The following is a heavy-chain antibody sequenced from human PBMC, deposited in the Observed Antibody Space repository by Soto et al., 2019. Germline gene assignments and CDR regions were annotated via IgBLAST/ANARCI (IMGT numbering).Heavy chain of an antibody. CDR3: TRADLTVTLSVFDP. CDR1: GFIFSSYA. Sequence: QVQLVESGGGVVQPGRSLRLSCAASGFIFSSYAMHWVRQAPGKRLEWVALISDDGSSKYYADSVKGRFTISRDNSKNTLNLQMNSLSAEDTAVYYCTRADLTVTLSVFDPWGQGTLVTVSS. J-gene: IGHJ5*02. CDR2: ISDDGSSK. V-gene: IGHV3-30-3*01. D-gene: IGHD4-17*01.